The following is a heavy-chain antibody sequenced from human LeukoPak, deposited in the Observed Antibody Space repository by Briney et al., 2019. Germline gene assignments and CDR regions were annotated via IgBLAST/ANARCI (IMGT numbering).Heavy chain of an antibody. CDR2: INHSGST. CDR3: ARAGDGGGRYGGLIDY. D-gene: IGHD5-24*01. J-gene: IGHJ4*02. V-gene: IGHV4-34*01. CDR1: GGSFNNYY. Sequence: ASETLSLTCGVYGGSFNNYYWSWIRQPPGKGLEWIGEINHSGSTNYNPSLKSRVTISVDTSENQFSLRLTSVTAADTAVYYCARAGDGGGRYGGLIDYWGQGTLVTVSS.